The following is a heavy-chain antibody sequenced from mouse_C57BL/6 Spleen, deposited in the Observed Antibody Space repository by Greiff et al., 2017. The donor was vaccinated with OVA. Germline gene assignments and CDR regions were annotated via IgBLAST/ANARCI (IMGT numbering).Heavy chain of an antibody. CDR2: FDPAHGNT. V-gene: IGHV14-3*01. CDR3: ASPFITAVAVGD. D-gene: IGHD1-1*01. CDR1: GFHIKNTY. Sequence: VHVKQSVAELVRPRVSVKLSCTASGFHIKNTYMPWVKQRPEQGLEWIGRFDPAHGNTKHAPMLQGKATITAYTSSSAAYLQLSSLTSKDTAIYYCASPFITAVAVGDWGQGTTLTVSS. J-gene: IGHJ2*01.